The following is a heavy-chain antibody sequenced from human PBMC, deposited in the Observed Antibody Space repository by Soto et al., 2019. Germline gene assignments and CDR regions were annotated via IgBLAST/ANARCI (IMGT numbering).Heavy chain of an antibody. CDR3: ARDISYCSSTSCYAGGRQTIFDY. V-gene: IGHV3-7*01. D-gene: IGHD2-2*01. J-gene: IGHJ4*02. CDR2: IKQDGSEK. Sequence: EVQLVESGGGLVQPGGSLRLSCAASGFTFSSYWMSWVRQAPGKGLEWVANIKQDGSEKYYVDSVKGRFTISRDNAKNSLYLQMNSLRAEDTAVYYCARDISYCSSTSCYAGGRQTIFDYWGQGTLVTVSS. CDR1: GFTFSSYW.